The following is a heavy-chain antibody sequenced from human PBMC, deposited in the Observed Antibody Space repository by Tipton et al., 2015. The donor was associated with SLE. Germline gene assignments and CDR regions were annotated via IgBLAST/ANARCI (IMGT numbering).Heavy chain of an antibody. CDR2: IYYDGTT. J-gene: IGHJ4*02. V-gene: IGHV4-59*08. CDR3: ARRGNYYDSSYYFDY. Sequence: LRLSCTVSGGSISSYFWSWIRQPPGKGLEWIGYIYYDGTTNYNPSLKSRVTISVDTSKNQFSLKLSSVTAADTAVYYCARRGNYYDSSYYFDYWGQGTLVTVSS. CDR1: GGSISSYF. D-gene: IGHD3-22*01.